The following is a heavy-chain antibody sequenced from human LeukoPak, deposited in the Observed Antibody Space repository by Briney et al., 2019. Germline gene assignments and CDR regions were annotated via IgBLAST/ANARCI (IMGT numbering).Heavy chain of an antibody. CDR1: GFTFSTYS. J-gene: IGHJ6*03. CDR3: ARDNSRPPYYSFYYMDV. CDR2: SSSSSFYS. Sequence: GGSLRLSCVASGFTFSTYSMNWGRQAPGKGLELVLSSSSSSFYSNYADSVKGRFTISRDNAENSLFLQMTSLSAEDTAVYYCARDNSRPPYYSFYYMDVWGKGTTVIVSS. V-gene: IGHV3-21*01.